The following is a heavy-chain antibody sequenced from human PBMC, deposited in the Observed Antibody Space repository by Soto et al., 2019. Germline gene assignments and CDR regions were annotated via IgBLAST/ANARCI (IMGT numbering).Heavy chain of an antibody. CDR2: IYYSGST. CDR1: GGSSSSYY. V-gene: IGHV4-59*08. J-gene: IGHJ4*02. CDR3: ARTITIFGVVITYYFDY. Sequence: SETLSLTCTVSGGSSSSYYWSWIRQPPGKGLEWIGYIYYSGSTNYNPSLKSRVTISVDTSKNQFSLKLSSVTAADTAVYYCARTITIFGVVITYYFDYWGQGTLVIVSS. D-gene: IGHD3-3*01.